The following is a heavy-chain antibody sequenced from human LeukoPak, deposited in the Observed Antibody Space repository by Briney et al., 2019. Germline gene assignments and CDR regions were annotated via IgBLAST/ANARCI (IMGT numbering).Heavy chain of an antibody. CDR3: ATALAYYYGSGSSFDY. D-gene: IGHD3-10*01. CDR1: GGTFSSYA. J-gene: IGHJ4*02. Sequence: SVKVSCKASGGTFSSYAISWVRQAPGQGLEWMGRIIPILGIANYAQKFQGRVTITADKSTSTAYMELSSLRSEDTAVYYCATALAYYYGSGSSFDYWGQGTLATVSS. CDR2: IIPILGIA. V-gene: IGHV1-69*04.